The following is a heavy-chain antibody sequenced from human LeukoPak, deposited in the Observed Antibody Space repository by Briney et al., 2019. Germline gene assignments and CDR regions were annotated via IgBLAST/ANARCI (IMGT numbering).Heavy chain of an antibody. D-gene: IGHD3-16*01. Sequence: GGSLRLSCSASGFIFSNYWMTWVRQAPGKGLEWVANIKQDGREEDYVDSVKGRFTISRDNAKKSLYLQMNSLRAEDTAVYFCARDMIILQCWGQGTLVTVSS. CDR1: GFIFSNYW. CDR2: IKQDGREE. J-gene: IGHJ4*02. V-gene: IGHV3-7*04. CDR3: ARDMIILQC.